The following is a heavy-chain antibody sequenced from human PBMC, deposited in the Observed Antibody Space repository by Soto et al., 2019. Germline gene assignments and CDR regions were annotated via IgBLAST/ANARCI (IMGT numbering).Heavy chain of an antibody. V-gene: IGHV1-18*01. CDR3: ARSSYDILTGYYFDY. J-gene: IGHJ4*02. Sequence: GASVKVSCRASGCTFTSFGISWVRQAPGQGLEWVGWISAYNGNTNYAQKLQGRVTMTTDTSTSTAYMELRSLRSDDTAVYYCARSSYDILTGYYFDYWGQGTLVTVSS. CDR2: ISAYNGNT. CDR1: GCTFTSFG. D-gene: IGHD3-9*01.